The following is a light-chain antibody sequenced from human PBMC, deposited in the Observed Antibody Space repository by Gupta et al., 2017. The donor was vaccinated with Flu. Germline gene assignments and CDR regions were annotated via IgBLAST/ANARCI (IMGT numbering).Light chain of an antibody. CDR2: EVS. CDR3: SSYTSSSTYV. CDR1: SSDVGGYNY. V-gene: IGLV2-14*01. Sequence: QSALTQPASVSGSPGQSITISCTGTSSDVGGYNYVSWYQHHPGKAPKLMIYEVSNRPSGVSNRFSGSKSGNTASLTISVLQAEDEADYYCSSYTSSSTYVFGTGTKVTVL. J-gene: IGLJ1*01.